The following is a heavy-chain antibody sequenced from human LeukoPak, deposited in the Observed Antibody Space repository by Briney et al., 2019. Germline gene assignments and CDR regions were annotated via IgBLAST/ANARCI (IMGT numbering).Heavy chain of an antibody. V-gene: IGHV3-21*01. CDR3: ASRDCSDGVCEFGY. D-gene: IGHD2-8*01. CDR2: ISRSSGSR. Sequence: GGSLRLSCAASGFTFSSYWMNWVRQAPGKGLEWVSSISRSSGSRYYADSVKGRFTISRDNAKNSLYLQMNSLTAEDTAVYYCASRDCSDGVCEFGYWGQGTLVTVSS. J-gene: IGHJ4*02. CDR1: GFTFSSYW.